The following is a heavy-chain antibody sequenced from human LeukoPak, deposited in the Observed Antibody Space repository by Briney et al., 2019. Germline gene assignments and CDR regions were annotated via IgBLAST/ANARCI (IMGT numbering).Heavy chain of an antibody. J-gene: IGHJ5*02. V-gene: IGHV3-7*01. Sequence: GGSLRLSCAASGFTFSNYWMTWVRQAPGKGLEWVANIRQDGSEKYYVDSLEGRFTISRDNAKNSLYLQMNSLRAEDTAVYYCAREISSWYRTEGRFDPWGQGTLVTVSS. CDR2: IRQDGSEK. CDR1: GFTFSNYW. D-gene: IGHD6-13*01. CDR3: AREISSWYRTEGRFDP.